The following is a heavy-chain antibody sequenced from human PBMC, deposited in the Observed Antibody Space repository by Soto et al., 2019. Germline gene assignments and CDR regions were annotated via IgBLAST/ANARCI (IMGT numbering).Heavy chain of an antibody. D-gene: IGHD1-26*01. V-gene: IGHV3-30-3*01. CDR2: ISYYVSNK. Sequence: RGSPRLSRAASGFTFSSYAMHWVRQGPGKGLEWVAVISYYVSNKYYADSVKGRFTIYRDNSKNTLYLQMNSLRAEDTAVYYCARDPGWELLCHYYYGTEVSGEGNTINVSA. J-gene: IGHJ6*04. CDR3: ARDPGWELLCHYYYGTEV. CDR1: GFTFSSYA.